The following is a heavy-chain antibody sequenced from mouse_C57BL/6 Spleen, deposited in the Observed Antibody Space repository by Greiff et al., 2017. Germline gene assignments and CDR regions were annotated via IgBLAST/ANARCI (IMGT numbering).Heavy chain of an antibody. V-gene: IGHV5-17*01. J-gene: IGHJ4*01. CDR2: ISSGSSTI. CDR1: GFTFSDYG. Sequence: EVQVVESGGGLVKPGGSLKLSCAASGFTFSDYGMHWVRQAPEKGLEWVAYISSGSSTIYYADTVKGRFTISRDNAKNTLFLQMTSLRSEDTAMYYCATYYYGSSHYAMDYWGQGTSVTVSS. D-gene: IGHD1-1*01. CDR3: ATYYYGSSHYAMDY.